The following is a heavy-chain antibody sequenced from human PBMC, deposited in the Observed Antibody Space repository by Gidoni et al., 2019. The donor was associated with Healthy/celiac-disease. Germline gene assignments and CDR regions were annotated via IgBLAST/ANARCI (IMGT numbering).Heavy chain of an antibody. V-gene: IGHV2-70*01. J-gene: IGHJ3*02. CDR3: ARLYYYDSSGSLDAFDI. Sequence: QVTLRASGPALVKSTQTLTLTCTFSGFSPSTRGTCVSWLRHLPGKALEWLALSDWEDDKYCTTPLKTKLTISKDTSKNRVVLTMTNRDPVDTATYYCARLYYYDSSGSLDAFDIWGQGTLVTVSS. CDR1: GFSPSTRGTC. CDR2: SDWEDDK. D-gene: IGHD3-22*01.